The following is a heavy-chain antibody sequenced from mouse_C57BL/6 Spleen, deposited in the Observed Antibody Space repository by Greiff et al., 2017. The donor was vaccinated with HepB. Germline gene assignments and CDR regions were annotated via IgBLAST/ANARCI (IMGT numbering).Heavy chain of an antibody. Sequence: EVQGVESGGDLVKPGGSLKLSCAASGFTFSSYGMSWVRQTPDKRLEWVATISSGGSYTYYPDSVKGRFTISRDNAKNTLYLQMSSLKSADTAMYYCARQGFPGYYFDYWGQGTTLTVSS. J-gene: IGHJ2*01. V-gene: IGHV5-6*01. CDR3: ARQGFPGYYFDY. CDR2: ISSGGSYT. CDR1: GFTFSSYG.